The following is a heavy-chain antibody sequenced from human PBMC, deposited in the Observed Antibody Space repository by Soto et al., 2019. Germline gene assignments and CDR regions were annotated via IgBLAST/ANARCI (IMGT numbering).Heavy chain of an antibody. CDR1: GYTFTSYG. Sequence: QVQLVQSGAEVKKPGASVKVSCKASGYTFTSYGISWVRQAPGQGLEWMGWISAYNGNTNYAQKFQGRGTMTTDTSTSTAYMEVRSLRSDDTAVYYGAGDIFWGGFGESNWLDPWGQGTLVTVSS. J-gene: IGHJ5*02. CDR3: AGDIFWGGFGESNWLDP. CDR2: ISAYNGNT. D-gene: IGHD3-10*01. V-gene: IGHV1-18*01.